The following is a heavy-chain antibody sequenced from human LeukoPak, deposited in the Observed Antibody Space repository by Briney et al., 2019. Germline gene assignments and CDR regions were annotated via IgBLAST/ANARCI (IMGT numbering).Heavy chain of an antibody. CDR3: ARHAGGITATGTRPFDY. D-gene: IGHD6-13*01. Sequence: ASETLSLTCTVSGASFSSSTYYWGWTRQSPGKGLEWIGSIYYSGSTYYNPSLKSRVTMSVDTSKNQFSLKLSSVTAADTAVYYCARHAGGITATGTRPFDYWGQGTLVTVSS. V-gene: IGHV4-39*01. CDR2: IYYSGST. CDR1: GASFSSSTYY. J-gene: IGHJ4*02.